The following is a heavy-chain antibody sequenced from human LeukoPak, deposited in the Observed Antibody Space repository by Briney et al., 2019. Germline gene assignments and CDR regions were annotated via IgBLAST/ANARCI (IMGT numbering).Heavy chain of an antibody. J-gene: IGHJ3*02. CDR1: GFTFSSYW. CDR2: IKTDGSVK. D-gene: IGHD3-16*02. Sequence: GGSLRLSCTASGFTFSSYWMTWVRQTPGKGLEWVANIKTDGSVKEYVASVKGRFTVSRDNAKNSLYLQMNSLRVGDTAVYYCARDPFDRGDRYFGAFDIWGQGTLVNVSS. V-gene: IGHV3-7*01. CDR3: ARDPFDRGDRYFGAFDI.